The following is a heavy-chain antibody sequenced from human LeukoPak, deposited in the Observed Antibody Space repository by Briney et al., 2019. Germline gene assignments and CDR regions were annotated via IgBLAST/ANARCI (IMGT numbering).Heavy chain of an antibody. D-gene: IGHD3-10*01. CDR1: GFTFSNSG. Sequence: GGALGLSCAASGFTFSNSGMHWVRQAPGKGLEWVAVISFDGSNKNFADSVKGRFTVSRDNSKNTLYLQMNSLRAEDSAVYYCAKDLGSRPRYWYFDLWGRGTLVTVSS. J-gene: IGHJ2*01. CDR3: AKDLGSRPRYWYFDL. V-gene: IGHV3-30*18. CDR2: ISFDGSNK.